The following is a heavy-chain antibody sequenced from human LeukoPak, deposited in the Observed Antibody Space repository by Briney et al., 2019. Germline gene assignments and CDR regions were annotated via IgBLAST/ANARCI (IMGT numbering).Heavy chain of an antibody. Sequence: ASVKVSCKASGYTFTSYYMHWVRQARGQGLEWMGLINPSGGSTSYAQKLQGRVTMTRDTSTSTVYMELSSLRSEDTAVYYCARYEPMYSSSSHFDYWGQGTLATVSS. CDR1: GYTFTSYY. V-gene: IGHV1-46*01. J-gene: IGHJ4*02. D-gene: IGHD6-6*01. CDR2: INPSGGST. CDR3: ARYEPMYSSSSHFDY.